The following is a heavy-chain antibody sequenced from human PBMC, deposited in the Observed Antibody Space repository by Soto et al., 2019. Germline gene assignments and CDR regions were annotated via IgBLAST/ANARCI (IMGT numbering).Heavy chain of an antibody. J-gene: IGHJ3*01. CDR1: GASVGTGY. D-gene: IGHD3-10*01. CDR2: MYYSGSF. V-gene: IGHV4-59*02. CDR3: ARRYGSAFEF. Sequence: SETLSLTCTVSGASVGTGYWSCIRQPPGKGLEWIGFMYYSGSFNYNPSLRSRVTISVDTSKNQFSLKLSSVTAADTAVYYCARRYGSAFEFWGQGAMVTVSS.